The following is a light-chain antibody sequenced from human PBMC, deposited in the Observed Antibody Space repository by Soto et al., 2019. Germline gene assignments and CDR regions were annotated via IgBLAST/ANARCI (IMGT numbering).Light chain of an antibody. CDR3: QQYGNSPQT. J-gene: IGKJ1*01. V-gene: IGKV3-20*01. CDR1: QSVSSNY. Sequence: EIVLTQSPGILSLSPGERATLSCRASQSVSSNYLAWYQQKPGQAPRLLIFGASSRATGIPDRFSGSGSGTDFTLTISRLEPEDFAVYYCQQYGNSPQTFGQGTKVEI. CDR2: GAS.